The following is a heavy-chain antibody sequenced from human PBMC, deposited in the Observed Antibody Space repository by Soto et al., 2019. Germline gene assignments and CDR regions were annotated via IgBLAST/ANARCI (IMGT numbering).Heavy chain of an antibody. Sequence: GASVKVSCKASGGTFSSYAISWVRQAPGQGLEWMGGIIPIFGTANYAQKFQGRVTITADESTSTAYMELSSLRSEDTAVYYCARIVAARPRDYYYYGMDVWGQGTTVTVYS. CDR1: GGTFSSYA. V-gene: IGHV1-69*13. D-gene: IGHD6-6*01. CDR2: IIPIFGTA. CDR3: ARIVAARPRDYYYYGMDV. J-gene: IGHJ6*02.